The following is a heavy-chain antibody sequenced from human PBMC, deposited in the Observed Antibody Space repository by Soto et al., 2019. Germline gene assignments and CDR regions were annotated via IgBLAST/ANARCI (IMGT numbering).Heavy chain of an antibody. D-gene: IGHD3-10*01. CDR3: AKDNVLLWFGELLVPWFDP. CDR1: GFTFSSYA. Sequence: PGGSLRLSCAASGFTFSSYAMSWVRQAPGKGLEWVSAISGSGGSTYYADSVKGRFTISRDNSKNTLYLQMNSLRAEDTAVYYCAKDNVLLWFGELLVPWFDPWGQGTLVTVSS. J-gene: IGHJ5*02. V-gene: IGHV3-23*01. CDR2: ISGSGGST.